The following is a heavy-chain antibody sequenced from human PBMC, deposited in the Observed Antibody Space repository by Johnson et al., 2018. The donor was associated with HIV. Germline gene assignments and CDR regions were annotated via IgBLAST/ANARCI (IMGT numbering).Heavy chain of an antibody. V-gene: IGHV3-33*08. D-gene: IGHD3-16*01. CDR1: GFTLSSYA. CDR2: IRYDVCNK. Sequence: QVQLVESGGGVVQPGSSLRLSCAASGFTLSSYALHWVRQAPVNGLEWVAFIRYDVCNKYDADSVKGPFTISRDNSKNTLYLQMDSLRGEDTAMYYCARGQAGEGSTAGAFDVWGQGTMVTVSS. CDR3: ARGQAGEGSTAGAFDV. J-gene: IGHJ3*01.